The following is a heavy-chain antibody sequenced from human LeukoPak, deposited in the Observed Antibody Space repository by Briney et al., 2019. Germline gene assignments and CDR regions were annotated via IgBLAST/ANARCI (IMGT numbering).Heavy chain of an antibody. J-gene: IGHJ1*01. D-gene: IGHD3-22*01. CDR1: GFTFSSYW. Sequence: GGSLRLPCAASGFTFSSYWMGWVRQAPGKGLEWVANIRQDGGETYYGDSVKGRFIISRDNAKNSLFLQMNRLRAEDTAVYYCATYSSLNTREFQYWGQGTLVTVSP. CDR2: IRQDGGET. CDR3: ATYSSLNTREFQY. V-gene: IGHV3-7*01.